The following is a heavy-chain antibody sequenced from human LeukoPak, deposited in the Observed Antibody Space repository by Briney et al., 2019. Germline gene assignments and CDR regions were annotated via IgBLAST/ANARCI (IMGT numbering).Heavy chain of an antibody. CDR1: GFTFGDYA. CDR3: TRDYSDYKGDY. D-gene: IGHD4-11*01. Sequence: GGSLRLSCTGSGFTFGDYAVIWVRQAPGRGLEWVGFIRSKAYGGTTEYAASVKGRFTISRDDSNSIAYLQMDSLKTEDTAVYYCTRDYSDYKGDYWGQGTLVTVSS. V-gene: IGHV3-49*04. J-gene: IGHJ4*02. CDR2: IRSKAYGGTT.